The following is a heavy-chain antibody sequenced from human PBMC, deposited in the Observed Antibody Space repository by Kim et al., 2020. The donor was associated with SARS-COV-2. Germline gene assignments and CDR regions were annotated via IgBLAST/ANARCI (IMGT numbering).Heavy chain of an antibody. CDR1: GDSLSSNTVA. V-gene: IGHV6-1*01. CDR3: VRYRGWYYFDY. CDR2: TYYRSKWSS. J-gene: IGHJ4*02. Sequence: SQTLSLTCVISGDSLSSNTVAWSWIRQSPSSGLEWLGRTYYRSKWSSDYVVSVKSRIIINADQSKNQFSLNLNSVTPDDTATYYCVRYRGWYYFDYCGQG. D-gene: IGHD6-19*01.